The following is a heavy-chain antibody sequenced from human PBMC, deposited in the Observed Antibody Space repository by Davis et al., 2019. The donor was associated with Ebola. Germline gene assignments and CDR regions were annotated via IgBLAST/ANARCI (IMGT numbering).Heavy chain of an antibody. CDR1: GFDFRNYN. CDR2: ISTTSRTI. Sequence: GESLKISCAGSGFDFRNYNINWVRQAPGKGLEWVSYISTTSRTIYYADSARGRFTISRDSAGYSVYLQMNSLRDEDTAMYYCARSSYYAGSGTFYSFDFWGQGTLVTVSS. J-gene: IGHJ5*01. CDR3: ARSSYYAGSGTFYSFDF. D-gene: IGHD3-10*01. V-gene: IGHV3-48*02.